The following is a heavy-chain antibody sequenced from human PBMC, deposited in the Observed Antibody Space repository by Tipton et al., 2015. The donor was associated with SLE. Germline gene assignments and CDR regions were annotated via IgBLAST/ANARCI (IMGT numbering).Heavy chain of an antibody. CDR2: IRNKAHGGTT. J-gene: IGHJ6*03. CDR3: TRSSGSGDYEFNYYMDV. D-gene: IGHD3-10*01. V-gene: IGHV3-49*04. CDR1: GFIFDDYA. Sequence: SLRLSCAASGFIFDDYAMSWVRQAPGKGLEWVSFIRNKAHGGTTKYAASVRGRFTISRDDSKSITHLQMDSLKNEDTAVYFCTRSSGSGDYEFNYYMDVWGRGTTVAVS.